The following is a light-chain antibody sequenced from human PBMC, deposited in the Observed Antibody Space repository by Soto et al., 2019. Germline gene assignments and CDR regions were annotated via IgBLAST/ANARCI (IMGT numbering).Light chain of an antibody. CDR3: QQLRAYPHT. J-gene: IGKJ2*01. CDR2: PAS. Sequence: DIQLTQSPPFLSASVGDRVTVTCRASQPINNYLAWFRKKEGKAPEFLIYPASTLQGGVPSRFSGNGFGINFTLTISSLQPDEFATYYCQQLRAYPHTFGKGTKLDIK. V-gene: IGKV1-9*01. CDR1: QPINNY.